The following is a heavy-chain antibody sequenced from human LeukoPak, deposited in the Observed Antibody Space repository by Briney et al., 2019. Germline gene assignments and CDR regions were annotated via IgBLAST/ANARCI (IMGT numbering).Heavy chain of an antibody. J-gene: IGHJ4*02. D-gene: IGHD3-10*01. V-gene: IGHV3-33*01. CDR3: ARWGYSFGSGNYYDYHVDS. CDR2: IWYDGSNK. Sequence: GGSLRLSCAASGFTFSSYGMHWVRQAPGKGLEWVAVIWYDGSNKYYADSVKGRFTISRDNSKNTLYLQMNSLRAEDTAVYYCARWGYSFGSGNYYDYHVDSWGQGTLVTVSS. CDR1: GFTFSSYG.